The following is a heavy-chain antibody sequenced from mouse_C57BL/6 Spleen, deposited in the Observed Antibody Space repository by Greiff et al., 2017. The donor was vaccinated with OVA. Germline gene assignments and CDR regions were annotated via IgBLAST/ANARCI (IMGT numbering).Heavy chain of an antibody. D-gene: IGHD3-2*02. CDR1: GYTFTSYW. CDR2: IYPGSGST. CDR3: ARAAQARAWFAY. J-gene: IGHJ3*01. Sequence: QVQLQQPGAELVKPGASVKMSCKASGYTFTSYWLTWVKQRPGQGLEWIGDIYPGSGSTNYNEKFKSKATLTVDTSSSTAYMQLSSLTSEDSAVYYCARAAQARAWFAYWGQGTLVTVSA. V-gene: IGHV1-55*01.